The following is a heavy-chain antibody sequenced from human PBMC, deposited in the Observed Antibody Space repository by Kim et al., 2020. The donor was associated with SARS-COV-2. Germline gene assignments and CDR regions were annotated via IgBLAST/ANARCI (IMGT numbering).Heavy chain of an antibody. J-gene: IGHJ4*02. CDR3: ARDYDFWSGYSPIGGFEAFDY. D-gene: IGHD3-3*01. V-gene: IGHV3-30*01. Sequence: FTISRDNSKNTLYLQMNSLRAEDTAVYYCARDYDFWSGYSPIGGFEAFDYWGQGTLVTVSS.